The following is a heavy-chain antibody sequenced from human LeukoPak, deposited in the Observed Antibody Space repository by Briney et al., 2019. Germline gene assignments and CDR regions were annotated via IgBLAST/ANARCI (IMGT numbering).Heavy chain of an antibody. V-gene: IGHV1-8*01. CDR2: MNPNTGDT. CDR3: TRGSLSGSSRDY. D-gene: IGHD1-26*01. Sequence: ASVKVSCKASGYTCTGYDINWVRQATGQGLEWMGWMNPNTGDTGYAQKFQGRVTMTRNSSIDTAYMELSGLRSGDTAVYYCTRGSLSGSSRDYWGQGTLLTVSS. J-gene: IGHJ4*02. CDR1: GYTCTGYD.